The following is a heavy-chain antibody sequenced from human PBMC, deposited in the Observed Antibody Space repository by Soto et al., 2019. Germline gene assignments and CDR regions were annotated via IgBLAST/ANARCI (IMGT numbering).Heavy chain of an antibody. J-gene: IGHJ4*02. CDR1: GFTFSSYT. Sequence: EVQLLESGGGLVQPGGSLRLSCAASGFTFSSYTMTWVRQAPGKGLEWVSAISASGGSPYYADSVKGRFIISRDNSKNTLYLEIDSLRAEDTAVYYCAKGVSRYGDQDYFDCWGQGSLVTVSA. D-gene: IGHD4-17*01. V-gene: IGHV3-23*01. CDR3: AKGVSRYGDQDYFDC. CDR2: ISASGGSP.